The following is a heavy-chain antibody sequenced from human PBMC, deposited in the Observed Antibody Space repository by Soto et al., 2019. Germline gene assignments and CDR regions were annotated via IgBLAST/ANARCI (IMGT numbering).Heavy chain of an antibody. CDR2: IHSDGSST. J-gene: IGHJ3*02. Sequence: VQLVESGGGLVQPGESLRLSCAASGFTFSYYWMHWVRQAPGKGLVWVSRIHSDGSSTTYADSVKGRFTISRDNARNTVYLQMNSLRVEDTAVYYCASGDRGAFDIWGQGTVVTVSS. D-gene: IGHD3-10*01. CDR3: ASGDRGAFDI. CDR1: GFTFSYYW. V-gene: IGHV3-74*01.